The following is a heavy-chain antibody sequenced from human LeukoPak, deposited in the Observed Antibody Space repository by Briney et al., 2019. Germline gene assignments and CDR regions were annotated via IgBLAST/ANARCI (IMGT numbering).Heavy chain of an antibody. CDR3: ARDLNGDSDAFDI. V-gene: IGHV4-4*02. CDR1: GGSISSSNW. Sequence: SETLSLTCAVSGGSISSSNWWSWVRQPPGKGLEWIGEIYHSGSTNYNPSLKSRVTISVDKSKNQFSLKLSSVTAADTAVYYCARDLNGDSDAFDIWGQGTMVTVSS. D-gene: IGHD3-10*01. J-gene: IGHJ3*02. CDR2: IYHSGST.